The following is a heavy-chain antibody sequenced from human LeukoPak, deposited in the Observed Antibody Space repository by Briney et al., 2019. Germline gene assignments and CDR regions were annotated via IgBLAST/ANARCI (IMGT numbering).Heavy chain of an antibody. CDR3: ARYAGTYFEWLLLDY. D-gene: IGHD3-9*01. V-gene: IGHV3-7*01. CDR2: IKQDGSEK. Sequence: PGGSLRLSCAASGFTFSSYWMSWVRQAPGEGLEWVANIKQDGSEKYYVDSVKGRFTISRDNAKNSLYLEMNSLRAEDTAVYYCARYAGTYFEWLLLDYWGQGTLVTVSS. CDR1: GFTFSSYW. J-gene: IGHJ4*02.